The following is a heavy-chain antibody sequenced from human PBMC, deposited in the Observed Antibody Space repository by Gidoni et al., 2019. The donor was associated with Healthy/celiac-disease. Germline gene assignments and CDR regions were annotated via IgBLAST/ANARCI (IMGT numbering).Heavy chain of an antibody. CDR3: AKGGRDKGQLWLDFVF. CDR2: ISWNSGSI. J-gene: IGHJ3*01. D-gene: IGHD5-18*01. CDR1: GFTFDDYA. Sequence: EVQLVESGGGLVQPGRSLRLSCAASGFTFDDYAMHWVRQAPGKGLEWVSGISWNSGSIGYADSVKGRFTISRDNAKNSLYLQMNSLRAEDTALYYCAKGGRDKGQLWLDFVFWGQGTMVTVSS. V-gene: IGHV3-9*01.